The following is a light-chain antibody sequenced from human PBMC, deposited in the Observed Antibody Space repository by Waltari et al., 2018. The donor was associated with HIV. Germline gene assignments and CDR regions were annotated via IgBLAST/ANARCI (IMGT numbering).Light chain of an antibody. J-gene: IGKJ4*01. CDR2: GAS. CDR1: QSVSSSY. CDR3: QQYGSSPGTSST. Sequence: EIVLTQSPGTLSLSPGERATLSCRASQSVSSSYLAWYQQKPGQAPRLLIYGASSRATGIPDRFSGSGSGTDFTLTISRLEPEDFAVYYCQQYGSSPGTSSTFGGGTKVEIK. V-gene: IGKV3-20*01.